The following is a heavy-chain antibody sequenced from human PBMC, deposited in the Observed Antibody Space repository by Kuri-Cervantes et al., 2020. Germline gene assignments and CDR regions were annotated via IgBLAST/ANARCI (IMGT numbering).Heavy chain of an antibody. D-gene: IGHD6-19*01. CDR1: GFIVSGNF. CDR2: IYSGGST. J-gene: IGHJ6*01. Sequence: GESLKISCAASGFIVSGNFMNWVRQAPGQGLEWVSIIYSGGSTQYEDSVKGRFTISRDNAKNSLYLQMNSLRDEDTAVYYCASDREQWLKGGMDVWGQGTTVT. V-gene: IGHV3-66*01. CDR3: ASDREQWLKGGMDV.